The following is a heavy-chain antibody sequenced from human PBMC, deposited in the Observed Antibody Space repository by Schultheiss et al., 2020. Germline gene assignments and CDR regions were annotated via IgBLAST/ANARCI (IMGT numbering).Heavy chain of an antibody. D-gene: IGHD2-2*01. CDR1: GYSFTSYW. CDR3: ARVVPAATNHVLYGMDV. Sequence: ASVKVSCKGSGYSFTSYWIGWVRQAPGQGLEWMGWIIVYNGKTNYAQKVQDRVTMTTDTSTSTAYMELRSLRSDDTAVYYCARVVPAATNHVLYGMDVWGQGTTVTVSS. J-gene: IGHJ6*02. V-gene: IGHV1-18*04. CDR2: IIVYNGKT.